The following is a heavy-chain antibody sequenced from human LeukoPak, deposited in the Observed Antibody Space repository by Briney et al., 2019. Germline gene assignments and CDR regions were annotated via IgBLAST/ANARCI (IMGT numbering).Heavy chain of an antibody. CDR2: ISGSGGST. D-gene: IGHD3-3*01. CDR1: GFTFSNYA. V-gene: IGHV3-23*01. Sequence: GGSLRLSCAASGFTFSNYAMSWVRQAPGKGLEWVSAISGSGGSTYYADSVKGRFTISRDNSKNTLYLQMNSLRAEDTAVYYCAKQIRITIFGVANDYWGQGTLVTVSS. CDR3: AKQIRITIFGVANDY. J-gene: IGHJ4*02.